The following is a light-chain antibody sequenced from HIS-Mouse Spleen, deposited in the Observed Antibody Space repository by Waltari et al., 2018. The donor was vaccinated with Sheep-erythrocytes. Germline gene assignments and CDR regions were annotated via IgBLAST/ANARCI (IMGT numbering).Light chain of an antibody. CDR3: YSAADNNR. Sequence: SYELTQPSSVSVSPGQTARITCSGAVLAKKYARWFQQKPGQAPVLVIYKDSERPSGIPERFSGSSSGTTVTLTISGAQVEDEADYYCYSAADNNRIGGGTKLTVL. V-gene: IGLV3-27*01. CDR1: VLAKKY. J-gene: IGLJ2*01. CDR2: KDS.